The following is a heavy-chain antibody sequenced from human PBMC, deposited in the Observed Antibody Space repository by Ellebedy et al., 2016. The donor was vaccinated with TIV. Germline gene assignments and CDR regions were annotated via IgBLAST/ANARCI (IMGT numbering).Heavy chain of an antibody. D-gene: IGHD3-10*01. V-gene: IGHV4-59*02. CDR1: GGSVRSYY. CDR3: ARGRPGYGSGSYYSRYYFDY. CDR2: IHYTGST. Sequence: SETLSLTCTVSGGSVRSYYWSWIRQPPGKGLEWIGYIHYTGSTQNNPSLKSRVTISEDTSKNQFSLKLSSVTAADTAVYYCARGRPGYGSGSYYSRYYFDYWGQGTLVTVSS. J-gene: IGHJ4*02.